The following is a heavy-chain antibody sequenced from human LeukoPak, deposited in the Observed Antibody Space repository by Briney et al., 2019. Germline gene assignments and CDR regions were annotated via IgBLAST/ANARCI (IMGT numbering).Heavy chain of an antibody. CDR2: MYYSGST. CDR1: GGSISSSNYY. J-gene: IGHJ3*02. CDR3: ARDKYNWNDPVAFDI. V-gene: IGHV4-39*07. Sequence: SETLSLTCTVSGGSISSSNYYWGWIRQPPGKGLEWIGSMYYSGSTYYNPSLKSRVAISVDTSKNQLSLKLSSVTAADTAVYYCARDKYNWNDPVAFDIWGQGTMVTVSS. D-gene: IGHD1-1*01.